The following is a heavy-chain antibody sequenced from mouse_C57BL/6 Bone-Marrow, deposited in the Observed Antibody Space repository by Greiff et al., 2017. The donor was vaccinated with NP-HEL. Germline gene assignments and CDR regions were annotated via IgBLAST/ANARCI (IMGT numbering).Heavy chain of an antibody. CDR1: GFNIKDDY. CDR3: TITTEGY. J-gene: IGHJ2*01. D-gene: IGHD1-1*01. Sequence: VQLKQSGAELVRPGASVKLSCTASGFNIKDDYMHWVKQRPEQGLEWIGWIDPENGDTEYASKFQGKATITADTSSNTAYLQLSSLTSEDTAVYYCTITTEGYWGQGTTLTVSS. CDR2: IDPENGDT. V-gene: IGHV14-4*01.